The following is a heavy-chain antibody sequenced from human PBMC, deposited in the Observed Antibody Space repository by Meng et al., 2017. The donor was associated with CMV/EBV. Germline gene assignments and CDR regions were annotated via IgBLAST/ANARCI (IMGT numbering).Heavy chain of an antibody. Sequence: SGFTFSSYAMPWVRQAPGKGLEWVAVISYDGSNKYYADSVKGRFTISRDNSKNTLYLQMNSLRAEDTAVYYCARARITMVRGVIGYWGQGTLVTVSS. D-gene: IGHD3-10*01. CDR1: GFTFSSYA. CDR3: ARARITMVRGVIGY. V-gene: IGHV3-30-3*01. CDR2: ISYDGSNK. J-gene: IGHJ4*02.